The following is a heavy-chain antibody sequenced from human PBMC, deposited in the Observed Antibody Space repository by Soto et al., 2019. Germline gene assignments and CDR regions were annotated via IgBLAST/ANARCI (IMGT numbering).Heavy chain of an antibody. J-gene: IGHJ6*02. CDR1: GFTFSSYG. Sequence: SLRLSCAASGFTFSSYGMHWVRQAPGKGLEWVAVISYDGSNKYYAGSVKGRFTISRDNSKNTLYLQMNSLRAEDTAVYYCAKDLEYSSSPLGYYYYGMDVWGQGTSVTVSS. CDR3: AKDLEYSSSPLGYYYYGMDV. CDR2: ISYDGSNK. D-gene: IGHD6-6*01. V-gene: IGHV3-30*18.